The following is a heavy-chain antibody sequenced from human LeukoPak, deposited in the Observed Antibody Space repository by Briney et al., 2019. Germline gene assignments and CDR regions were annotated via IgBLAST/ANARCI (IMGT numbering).Heavy chain of an antibody. J-gene: IGHJ3*02. CDR3: ARAPYGDPDAFDI. D-gene: IGHD4-17*01. V-gene: IGHV4-59*01. CDR1: GGSISNYY. Sequence: PSETLSLTCTVSGGSISNYYWSWIRQPPGKGLEWIGYIYYSGSTNYNPSLKSRVTISVDTSKNQFSLKLSSVTAADTAVYYCARAPYGDPDAFDIWGQGIMVTVSS. CDR2: IYYSGST.